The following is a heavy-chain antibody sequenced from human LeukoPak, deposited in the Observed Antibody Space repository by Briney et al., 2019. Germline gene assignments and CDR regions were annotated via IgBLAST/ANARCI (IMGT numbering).Heavy chain of an antibody. CDR3: AKLGGWSGAYDAFDI. Sequence: GRSLRLSCAASGFTFSSYGMHWVRQAPGKRLEWVAVISYDGSNKYYADSVKGRFTISRDNSKNTLYLQMNSLRAEDTAVYYCAKLGGWSGAYDAFDIWGQGTMVTVSS. CDR1: GFTFSSYG. D-gene: IGHD6-19*01. J-gene: IGHJ3*02. V-gene: IGHV3-30*18. CDR2: ISYDGSNK.